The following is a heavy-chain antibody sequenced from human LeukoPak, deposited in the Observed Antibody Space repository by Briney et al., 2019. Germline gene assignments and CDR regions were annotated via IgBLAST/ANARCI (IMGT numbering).Heavy chain of an antibody. D-gene: IGHD3-3*01. CDR1: GFTFSSYG. V-gene: IGHV3-33*01. J-gene: IGHJ4*02. CDR2: IWYDGSNK. Sequence: GGSLRLSCAASGFTFSSYGMPWVRQAPGKGLEWVAVIWYDGSNKYYADSVKGRFTISRDNSKNTLYLQMNSLRAEDTAVYYCAREIGAHDFWSGYCDYWGQGTLVTVSS. CDR3: AREIGAHDFWSGYCDY.